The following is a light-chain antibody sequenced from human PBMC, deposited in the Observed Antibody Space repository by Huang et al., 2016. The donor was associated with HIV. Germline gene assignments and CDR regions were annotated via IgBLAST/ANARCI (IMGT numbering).Light chain of an antibody. Sequence: IVLTQTPASLSLSAGERATLSCRASQSVSHYLAWYQHKPGQPPRLLIYGASRGAIDIPARFNGSGSGTDFTLTISSLEAEDSALYYCQESDTWPRLTLGGGTKVEIK. CDR1: QSVSHY. V-gene: IGKV3-11*01. J-gene: IGKJ4*01. CDR3: QESDTWPRLT. CDR2: GAS.